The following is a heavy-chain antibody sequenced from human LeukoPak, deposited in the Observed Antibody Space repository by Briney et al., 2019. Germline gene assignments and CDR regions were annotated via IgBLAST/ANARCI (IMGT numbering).Heavy chain of an antibody. CDR2: IYYSGST. J-gene: IGHJ5*02. Sequence: PSETLSLTCTVSGGSISSGGYYWSWIRQHPGKGLEWIGYIYYSGSTYYNPSLKSRVTISVDTSKNQFSLKLSSVTAADTAVYYCARVSSGVVPADNWFDPWGQGTLVTVSS. CDR1: GGSISSGGYY. D-gene: IGHD2-2*01. CDR3: ARVSSGVVPADNWFDP. V-gene: IGHV4-31*03.